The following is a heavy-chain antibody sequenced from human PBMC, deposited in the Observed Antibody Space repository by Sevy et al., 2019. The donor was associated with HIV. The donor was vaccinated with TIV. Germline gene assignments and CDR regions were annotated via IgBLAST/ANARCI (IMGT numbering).Heavy chain of an antibody. D-gene: IGHD3-10*01. CDR1: GGTFSXYA. CDR3: ASPLGXXXXXXXXXXXX. J-gene: IGHJ1*01. Sequence: ASVKVSCKASGGTFSXYAISWVRQAPGQGLEWMGGIIPIFGTANYAQKFQGRVTITADESTSTAYMELSSLRCQDTAVYYCASPLGXXXXXXXXXXXXWGXXTLVTVSS. V-gene: IGHV1-69*13. CDR2: IIPIFGTA.